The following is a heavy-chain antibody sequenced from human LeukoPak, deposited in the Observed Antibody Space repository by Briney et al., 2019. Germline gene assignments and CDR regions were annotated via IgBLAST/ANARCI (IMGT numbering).Heavy chain of an antibody. V-gene: IGHV3-23*01. Sequence: GGSLGLSCAASGFTFSSYAMSWVRQAPGKGLEWVSAISGSGGSTYYAGSVKGRFTISRDNSKNTLYLHMNSLRAEDTAVYYCAKDSGSYKRTLDYWGQGTLVTVSS. CDR3: AKDSGSYKRTLDY. J-gene: IGHJ4*02. D-gene: IGHD1-26*01. CDR2: ISGSGGST. CDR1: GFTFSSYA.